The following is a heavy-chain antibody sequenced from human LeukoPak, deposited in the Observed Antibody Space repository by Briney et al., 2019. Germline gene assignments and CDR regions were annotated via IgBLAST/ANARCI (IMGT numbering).Heavy chain of an antibody. J-gene: IGHJ4*02. CDR1: ESTSPASN. Sequence: ASVKVSARAFESTSPASNMPWVHRPPGKGLEWMGWINPNSGGTNYAQKFQGRVTMTRDTSISTAYMELSSLISDGTAVYYCARPLNSGAYPVDYWGQGTLVTVSS. CDR3: ARPLNSGAYPVDY. D-gene: IGHD1-26*01. CDR2: INPNSGGT. V-gene: IGHV1-2*02.